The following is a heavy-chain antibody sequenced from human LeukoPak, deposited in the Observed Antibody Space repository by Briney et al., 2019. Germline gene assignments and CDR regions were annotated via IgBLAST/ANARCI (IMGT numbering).Heavy chain of an antibody. CDR1: GGSFSGYY. D-gene: IGHD2-2*01. J-gene: IGHJ4*02. CDR2: INHSGST. Sequence: WETLSLTCAVYGGSFSGYYWSWIRQPPGKGLEWIGEINHSGSTNYNPSLKSRVTISVDTSKNQFSLKLSSVTAADTAVYYCARAPMPRPGYFFDNWGQGTLVTLSS. V-gene: IGHV4-34*01. CDR3: ARAPMPRPGYFFDN.